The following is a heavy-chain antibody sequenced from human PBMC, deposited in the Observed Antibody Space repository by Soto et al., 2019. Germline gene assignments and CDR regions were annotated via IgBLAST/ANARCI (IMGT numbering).Heavy chain of an antibody. V-gene: IGHV3-30-3*01. Sequence: GGSLILSCAASGFNFSSYAMHWVRQAPGKGLEWVAVISYDGSNKYYADSVKGRFTISRDNSKNTLYLQMNSLRAEDTAVYYCARDHGGDYGDYGSYYYYGMDVWGQGTTVTVSS. CDR3: ARDHGGDYGDYGSYYYYGMDV. CDR2: ISYDGSNK. J-gene: IGHJ6*02. D-gene: IGHD4-17*01. CDR1: GFNFSSYA.